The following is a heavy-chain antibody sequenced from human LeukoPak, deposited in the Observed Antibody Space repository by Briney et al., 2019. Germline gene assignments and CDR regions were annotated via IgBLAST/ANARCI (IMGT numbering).Heavy chain of an antibody. CDR2: ISSSSSYI. Sequence: GGSLRLSCAASGFTFSSYSMNWVRQAPGKGLEWVSSISSSSSYIYYADSVTGRFTIYRHNDKNSLYLQMNSLRAEDTAVYYCVRGYCSSTSCYYPYYYYYYGMDVWGQGTTVTVSS. CDR1: GFTFSSYS. CDR3: VRGYCSSTSCYYPYYYYYYGMDV. V-gene: IGHV3-21*01. J-gene: IGHJ6*02. D-gene: IGHD2-2*01.